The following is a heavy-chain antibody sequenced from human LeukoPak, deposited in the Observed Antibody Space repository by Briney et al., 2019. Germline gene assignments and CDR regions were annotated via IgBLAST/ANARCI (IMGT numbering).Heavy chain of an antibody. Sequence: PRGSLRLSCAASGFTLSDYWMNWVRQAPGKGPVWVSHISPDGTNIAYADSVKGRFTISRDSAKNTLYLQMNSLRVGDTAVYYCVRDGWATTPYDSWGQGTLVTVSS. J-gene: IGHJ4*02. CDR1: GFTLSDYW. CDR3: VRDGWATTPYDS. V-gene: IGHV3-74*01. CDR2: ISPDGTNI. D-gene: IGHD2-15*01.